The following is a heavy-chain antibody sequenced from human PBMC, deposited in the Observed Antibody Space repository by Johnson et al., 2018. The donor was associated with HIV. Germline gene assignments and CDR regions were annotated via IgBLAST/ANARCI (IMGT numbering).Heavy chain of an antibody. J-gene: IGHJ3*01. CDR1: GFTFRDHY. D-gene: IGHD3-22*01. CDR2: IYSGGST. CDR3: TIPYYYDSGGYQ. V-gene: IGHV3-66*01. Sequence: VQLVESGGGLVKPGGPLRLSCAASGFTFRDHYMSWIRQAPWKGLEWVSVIYSGGSTYYTVSVKGRFTISRDNSKNTLYLQMDSLRAEDTAVYYCTIPYYYDSGGYQWGQGTMVTVSS.